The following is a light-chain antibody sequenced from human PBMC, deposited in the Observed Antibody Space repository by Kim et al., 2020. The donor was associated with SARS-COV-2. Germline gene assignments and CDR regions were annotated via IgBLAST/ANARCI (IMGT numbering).Light chain of an antibody. CDR1: QGIPSA. CDR3: QQFKSYPIT. CDR2: DAS. V-gene: IGKV1-13*02. Sequence: AIQLTQSPSSLSASVGDRVTITCRASQGIPSALAWYQQKPGKAPKLLIYDASSLQSGVPSRFSGSGSGTDFSLTISSLQPEDFATYYCQQFKSYPITFGQGTRLEIK. J-gene: IGKJ5*01.